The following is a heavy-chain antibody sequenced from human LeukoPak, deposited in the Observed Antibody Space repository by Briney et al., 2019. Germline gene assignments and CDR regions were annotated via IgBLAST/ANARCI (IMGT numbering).Heavy chain of an antibody. D-gene: IGHD5-24*01. CDR3: ARPSRDGYRYTFDY. CDR2: IYYSGST. CDR1: GGSISSYY. Sequence: SETLSLTCTVSGGSISSYYWSWIRQPPGKGLEWIGYIYYSGSTNYSPSLKSRVSISVDTPKNQFSLRLSSVTAADTAVYYCARPSRDGYRYTFDYWGQGILVTVSS. J-gene: IGHJ4*02. V-gene: IGHV4-59*01.